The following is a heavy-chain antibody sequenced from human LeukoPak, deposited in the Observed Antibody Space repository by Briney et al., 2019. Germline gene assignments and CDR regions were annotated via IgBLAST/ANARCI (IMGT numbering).Heavy chain of an antibody. CDR1: RFTFSSYW. D-gene: IGHD1-26*01. V-gene: IGHV3-74*01. J-gene: IGHJ3*02. CDR2: PNSDGSST. Sequence: PGGSLRLSCAASRFTFSSYWMHWVRQAPGKGPVWVSRPNSDGSSTTYADSVKGRFTLSRDNAKNTLYRQMNSLRAEDTAVYYCARTIGSKNAFDIWGQGTMVTVSS. CDR3: ARTIGSKNAFDI.